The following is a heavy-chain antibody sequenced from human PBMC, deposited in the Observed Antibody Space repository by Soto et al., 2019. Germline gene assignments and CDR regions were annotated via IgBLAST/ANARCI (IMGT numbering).Heavy chain of an antibody. V-gene: IGHV1-18*04. CDR3: ARGKFGGYDY. J-gene: IGHJ4*02. D-gene: IGHD5-12*01. Sequence: QVQLVQSGTEVKKPGASVKVSYKASGYSFSSFAICWVRQAPGQGLEWIGWVSGYNGMTKFAQNFRGRVTMTTDTSTTTAYMELTNLRSDDTALYYCARGKFGGYDYWGQGTLVTVSS. CDR1: GYSFSSFA. CDR2: VSGYNGMT.